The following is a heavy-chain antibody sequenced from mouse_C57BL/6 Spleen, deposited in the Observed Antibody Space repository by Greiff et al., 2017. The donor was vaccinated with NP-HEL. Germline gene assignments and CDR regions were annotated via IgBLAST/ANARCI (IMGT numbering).Heavy chain of an antibody. D-gene: IGHD2-3*01. V-gene: IGHV1-61*01. J-gene: IGHJ3*01. CDR3: ASKYDGYSPCVH. Sequence: VQLQQPGAELVRPGSSVKLSCKASGYTFTSYWMDWVKQRPGQGLEWIGNIYPSDSETHYNQKFKDKATLTVDKSSSTASMPLSSLISEDSAVYYCASKYDGYSPCVHGGQETLVTVSA. CDR1: GYTFTSYW. CDR2: IYPSDSET.